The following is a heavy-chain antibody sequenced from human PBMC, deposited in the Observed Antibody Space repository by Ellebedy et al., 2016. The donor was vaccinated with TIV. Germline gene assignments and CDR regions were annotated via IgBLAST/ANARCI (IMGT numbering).Heavy chain of an antibody. CDR1: GFTFSSYA. CDR2: ISGSGGST. Sequence: GGSLRLSCAASGFTFSSYAMSWVRQAPGKGLEWVSAISGSGGSTYYADSVKGRFTISRDNSKNTLYLQMNSLRAEDTAVYYCAKGPRSDYGGGGGNSGFDYWGQGTLVTVSS. J-gene: IGHJ4*02. CDR3: AKGPRSDYGGGGGNSGFDY. D-gene: IGHD4-23*01. V-gene: IGHV3-23*01.